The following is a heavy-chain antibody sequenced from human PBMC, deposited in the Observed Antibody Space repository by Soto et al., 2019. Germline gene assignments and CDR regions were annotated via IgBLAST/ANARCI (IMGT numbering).Heavy chain of an antibody. CDR3: ARGSAGSESVVVVPAIDFYSFDT. V-gene: IGHV3-33*01. Sequence: QVQLVESGGGVVQPGRSLRLSCAASGFTLSSYGMHWVRQAPGKGLEWVAVIWYDGDKKYYADSVKVRFTISRDESKNTVYLNMSSLRGEDTGVYYCARGSAGSESVVVVPAIDFYSFDTWGQGTLVSVSS. D-gene: IGHD2-15*01. CDR1: GFTLSSYG. CDR2: IWYDGDKK. J-gene: IGHJ4*02.